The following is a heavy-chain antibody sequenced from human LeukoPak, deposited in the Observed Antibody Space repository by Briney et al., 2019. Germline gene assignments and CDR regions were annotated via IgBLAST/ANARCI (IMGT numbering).Heavy chain of an antibody. V-gene: IGHV3-23*01. CDR2: ISETGDKT. Sequence: GGSLRLSCAASGFSFSCCAMCWVRQAPGKGLEWVSIISETGDKTYYADSVEGRFTISRDNSKNTLYMQLNSLRAEDTAAFYCVKGVCGSIACHLDYWGQGTLVTVSS. CDR3: VKGVCGSIACHLDY. J-gene: IGHJ4*02. CDR1: GFSFSCCA. D-gene: IGHD2-2*01.